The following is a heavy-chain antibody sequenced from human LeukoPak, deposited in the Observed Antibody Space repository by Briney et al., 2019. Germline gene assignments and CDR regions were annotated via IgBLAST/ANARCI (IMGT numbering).Heavy chain of an antibody. Sequence: SETLSLTCTVSGGSISSYYWSWIRQPPGMGLEWIGYVYYSGSTNYNPSLKSRVTISVDTSKNQFSLKLSSVTAADTAVYYCAREIAAGIYYFDYWGQGTLVTVSS. J-gene: IGHJ4*02. CDR2: VYYSGST. D-gene: IGHD3-22*01. V-gene: IGHV4-59*01. CDR3: AREIAAGIYYFDY. CDR1: GGSISSYY.